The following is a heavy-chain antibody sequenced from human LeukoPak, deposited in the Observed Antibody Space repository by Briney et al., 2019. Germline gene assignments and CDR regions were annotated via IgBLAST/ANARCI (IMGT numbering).Heavy chain of an antibody. D-gene: IGHD1-26*01. J-gene: IGHJ4*02. CDR3: ARDAEDSGSYASSNPPFDY. CDR1: GFTFSNYG. V-gene: IGHV3-30*03. Sequence: GGSLRLSCAASGFTFSNYGMHWVRQAPGKGLEWVAVISYDGSNKYYADSVKGRFTISRDNSKNTLYLQMNSLRAEDTAVYYCARDAEDSGSYASSNPPFDYWGQGTLVTVSS. CDR2: ISYDGSNK.